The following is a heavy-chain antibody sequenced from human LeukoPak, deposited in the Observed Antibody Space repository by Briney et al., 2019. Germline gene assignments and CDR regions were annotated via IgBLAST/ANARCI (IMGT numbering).Heavy chain of an antibody. D-gene: IGHD5-12*01. CDR3: APQQTYSPYNWFDP. J-gene: IGHJ5*02. CDR1: GFIFNSFA. V-gene: IGHV3-74*03. Sequence: PGGSLRLSCAASGFIFNSFAMSWVRQAPGTGLVWVSRIHPDGSITTYADSVKGRFTISRDNAKNTLYLQMNSLRAEDTAVYYCAPQQTYSPYNWFDPWGQGTLVTVSS. CDR2: IHPDGSIT.